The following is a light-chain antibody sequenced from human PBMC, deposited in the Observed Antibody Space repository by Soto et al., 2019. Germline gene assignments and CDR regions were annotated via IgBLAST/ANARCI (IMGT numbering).Light chain of an antibody. CDR3: QQHHKWPLT. J-gene: IGKJ4*01. V-gene: IGKV3-15*01. CDR1: QSSNRN. CDR2: GAS. Sequence: EIVMTQSPATLSVSPGERATLSCRASQSSNRNLAWYQQKPGQAPRLLIYGASSRATGIPDRFSGSGSDTEFTLTISSLQSEDFAVYHCQQHHKWPLTFGGGTKVEIK.